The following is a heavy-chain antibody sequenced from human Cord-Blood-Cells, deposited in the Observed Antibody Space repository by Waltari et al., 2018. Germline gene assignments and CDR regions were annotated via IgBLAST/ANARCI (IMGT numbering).Heavy chain of an antibody. CDR3: ATGRLADYFDY. Sequence: EVQLVESGGGLVQPGGSLRLSCAASGFTVSSNYMSWVRQAPGKGLEGVSVIYSGGSTYYADSVKSRFTISRHNSKNTLYLQMNSLRAEDTAVYYCATGRLADYFDYWGQGTLVTVSS. CDR2: IYSGGST. J-gene: IGHJ4*02. CDR1: GFTVSSNY. V-gene: IGHV3-53*04.